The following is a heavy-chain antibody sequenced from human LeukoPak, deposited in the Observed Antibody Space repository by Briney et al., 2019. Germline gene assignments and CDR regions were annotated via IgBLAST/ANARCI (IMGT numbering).Heavy chain of an antibody. CDR3: ARDGVGIVPAATRFDY. D-gene: IGHD2-2*01. J-gene: IGHJ4*02. V-gene: IGHV3-74*01. CDR2: INSNGSST. CDR1: GFTFSSYW. Sequence: PGGSLRLSCAASGFTFSSYWMHWVRQAPGKGLVWVSRINSNGSSTGYADSVKGRFTISRDNAKNTVYLQMNSLREEDTAVFYCARDGVGIVPAATRFDYWGQGTLVTVSS.